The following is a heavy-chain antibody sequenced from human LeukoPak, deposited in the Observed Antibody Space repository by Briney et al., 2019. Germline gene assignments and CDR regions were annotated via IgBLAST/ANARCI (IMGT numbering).Heavy chain of an antibody. D-gene: IGHD6-25*01. V-gene: IGHV5-51*01. CDR3: ARRGLYYFDY. CDR1: GYRFTSYW. Sequence: GESLKISCKVSGYRFTSYWIGWVRQMPGKGLEWMGIIFPADSDAKYSPSSQGQVTISADKSNNTAYVQWSSLKASDTAIYYCARRGLYYFDYRGQGTLVTVSS. J-gene: IGHJ4*02. CDR2: IFPADSDA.